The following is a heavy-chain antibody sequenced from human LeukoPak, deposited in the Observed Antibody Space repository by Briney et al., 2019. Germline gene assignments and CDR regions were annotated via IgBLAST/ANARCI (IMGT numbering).Heavy chain of an antibody. CDR2: TYYRSRWFN. CDR1: GDSVSSNSAA. Sequence: SQTLSLTCAISGDSVSSNSAAWGWIRQSPSRGLEWLGRTYYRSRWFNTYGLSVRSRITINPDTSKNQFSLQLNSVTPEDTAVYYCAGHHPRNTVDFWGQGTLVTVSS. D-gene: IGHD2/OR15-2a*01. V-gene: IGHV6-1*01. CDR3: AGHHPRNTVDF. J-gene: IGHJ4*02.